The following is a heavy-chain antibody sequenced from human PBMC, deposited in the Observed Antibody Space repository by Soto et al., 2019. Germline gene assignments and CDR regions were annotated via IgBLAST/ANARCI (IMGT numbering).Heavy chain of an antibody. J-gene: IGHJ3*02. D-gene: IGHD6-13*01. CDR1: GYTFTSYG. CDR2: ISAYNGNT. CDR3: ARDGRQLVRDDAFDI. Sequence: ASVKVSCKASGYTFTSYGISWVRQAPGQGLEWMGWISAYNGNTNYAQKLQGRVTMTTDTSTSTAYMELRSLRSDDTAVYYCARDGRQLVRDDAFDIWGQGTMVTVSS. V-gene: IGHV1-18*01.